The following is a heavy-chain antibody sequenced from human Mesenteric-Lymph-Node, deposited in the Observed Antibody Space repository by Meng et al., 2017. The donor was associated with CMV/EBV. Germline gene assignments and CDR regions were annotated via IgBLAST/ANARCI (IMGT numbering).Heavy chain of an antibody. J-gene: IGHJ5*02. Sequence: SETLSLTCTVSGGSISSISYYWGWIRQPPGKGLEWIGNVYYSGSTYYNPSLKSRVTISVDTSKNQFSLKLSSVTAADTAVYYCARHGDSSSSVLAWFDPWGQGTLVTVSS. V-gene: IGHV4-39*01. CDR2: VYYSGST. CDR3: ARHGDSSSSVLAWFDP. D-gene: IGHD6-6*01. CDR1: GGSISSISYY.